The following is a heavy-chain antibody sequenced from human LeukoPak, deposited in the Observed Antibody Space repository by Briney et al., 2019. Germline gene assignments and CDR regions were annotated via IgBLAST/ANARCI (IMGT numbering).Heavy chain of an antibody. V-gene: IGHV3-64*01. CDR3: ASMFGGFIRSCFAP. J-gene: IGHJ5*02. Sequence: GGSLRLSCAASGFTFSSYAMHWVRQAPGKGLEYVSAISSNGGSTYYANSVKGRFTISRDNSKNTLYLQMGSLRAEDMAVYYFASMFGGFIRSCFAPGGQGPLVTVSS. D-gene: IGHD3-16*01. CDR1: GFTFSSYA. CDR2: ISSNGGST.